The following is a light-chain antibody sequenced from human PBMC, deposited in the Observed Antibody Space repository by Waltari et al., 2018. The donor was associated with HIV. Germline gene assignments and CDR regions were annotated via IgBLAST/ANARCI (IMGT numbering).Light chain of an antibody. CDR1: SLRGCY. V-gene: IGLV3-19*01. J-gene: IGLJ1*01. Sequence: SSELTQDPAVSVALGQTVRITCQGDSLRGCYASWYQQKPRQAPVLVIYGKNNRPSGIPDRFSGSSSGNTASLTITGAQAEDEADYYCNSRDSSGNHYVFGTGTKVTVL. CDR3: NSRDSSGNHYV. CDR2: GKN.